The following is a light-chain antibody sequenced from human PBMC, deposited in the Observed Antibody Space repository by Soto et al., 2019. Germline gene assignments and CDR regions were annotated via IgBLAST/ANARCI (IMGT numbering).Light chain of an antibody. Sequence: DIQMTQSPSTLYASVGDRVTITCRASQSISSWLAWYQQKPGKAPNVLIYDASSLESGVPTRFRGSGSGTEFTLTITRLQPDDVASYYCQQYYNSWTFGQGTRVEIK. CDR3: QQYYNSWT. J-gene: IGKJ1*01. CDR2: DAS. V-gene: IGKV1-5*01. CDR1: QSISSW.